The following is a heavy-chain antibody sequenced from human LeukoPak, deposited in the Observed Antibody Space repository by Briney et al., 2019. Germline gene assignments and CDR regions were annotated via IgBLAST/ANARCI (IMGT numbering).Heavy chain of an antibody. CDR3: TTDALSLFLGAFDI. Sequence: GGSLRLSCAASGFTFSNAWMSWVRQAPGKGLEWVGRIKSKTDGGTTDYAAPVKGRFTISRDDSKNTLYLQMNSLKTEDTAVYYCTTDALSLFLGAFDIWGQGTMVTVSS. D-gene: IGHD3-10*02. CDR1: GFTFSNAW. V-gene: IGHV3-15*01. CDR2: IKSKTDGGTT. J-gene: IGHJ3*02.